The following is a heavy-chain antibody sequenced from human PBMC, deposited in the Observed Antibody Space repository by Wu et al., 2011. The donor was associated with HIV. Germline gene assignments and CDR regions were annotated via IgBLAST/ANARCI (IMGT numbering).Heavy chain of an antibody. CDR1: IQRSPAT. CDR3: ARETKGVVVVVAATSHFDY. CDR2: STLTIGDT. D-gene: IGHD2-15*01. Sequence: QVQLVQSGAEVKKPWGLSESILQGFWIQRSPATIYTGCDRPLDKGLSGWDGSTLTIGDTDYAQNFQGRVIMTRDASISTAYMELSNLRSDDTAVYYCARETKGVVVVVAATSHFDYWGQGTLVTVSS. V-gene: IGHV1-2*02. J-gene: IGHJ4*02.